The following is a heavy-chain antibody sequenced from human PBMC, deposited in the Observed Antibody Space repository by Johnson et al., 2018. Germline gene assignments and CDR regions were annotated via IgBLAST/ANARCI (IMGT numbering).Heavy chain of an antibody. D-gene: IGHD3-10*01. CDR2: IERDGRT. CDR3: ARLHYYYMDI. V-gene: IGHV3-53*01. Sequence: VQLQESGGGLVQPGGSLKLSCAASGFTVNSNYINWVRQAPGKGLEWVLVIERDGRTYFADSVMGRFSISRDNSKNTLYLQMNSLRAEDTAVYYCARLHYYYMDIWGKGTTITVS. CDR1: GFTVNSNY. J-gene: IGHJ6*03.